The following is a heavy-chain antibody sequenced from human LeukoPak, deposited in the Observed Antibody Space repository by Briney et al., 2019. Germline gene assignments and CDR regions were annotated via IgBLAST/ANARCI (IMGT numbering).Heavy chain of an antibody. CDR1: GGSFSGYY. Sequence: SETLSLTCAVYGGSFSGYYWSWIHQPPGKGLEWIGEINHSGSTNYNPSLKSRVTISVDTSKNQFSLKLSSVTAADTAVYYCARGVRPGIAAAGSSGYWGQGTLVTVSS. V-gene: IGHV4-34*01. CDR2: INHSGST. J-gene: IGHJ4*02. D-gene: IGHD6-13*01. CDR3: ARGVRPGIAAAGSSGY.